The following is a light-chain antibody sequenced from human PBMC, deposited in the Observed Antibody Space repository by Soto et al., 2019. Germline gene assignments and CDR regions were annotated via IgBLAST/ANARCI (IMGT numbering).Light chain of an antibody. J-gene: IGKJ4*01. CDR2: DAS. V-gene: IGKV3-11*01. CDR3: QQRSSWPLT. Sequence: EIVLTQSPATLSLSPGETATLSCRASQSVSSSLAWYQQKPGQTPRLLIYDASNRATGIPARFSGSGSGTDFTLTVSSLEPEEFEVYYCQQRSSWPLTFGGGTKVEIK. CDR1: QSVSSS.